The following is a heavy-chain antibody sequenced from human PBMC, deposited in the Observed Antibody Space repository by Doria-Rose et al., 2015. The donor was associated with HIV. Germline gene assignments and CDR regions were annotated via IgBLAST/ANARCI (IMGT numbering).Heavy chain of an antibody. D-gene: IGHD6-13*01. V-gene: IGHV3-49*04. CDR2: IRSKAYGGTT. CDR3: ARARRSTAAGTFDP. CDR1: GFTFGDYA. J-gene: IGHJ5*02. Sequence: VQLVESGGGLVQPGRSLRLSCVGSGFTFGDYAMTWVRQAPGKGLDWVGFIRSKAYGGTTEYAAPVKGRFTMSRDDSKSIAYLQMNSLKTEDTAVYYCARARRSTAAGTFDPWGQGTLVTVSS.